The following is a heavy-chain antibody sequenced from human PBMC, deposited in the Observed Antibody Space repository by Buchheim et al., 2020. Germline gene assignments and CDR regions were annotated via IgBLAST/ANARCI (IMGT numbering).Heavy chain of an antibody. D-gene: IGHD2-8*02. Sequence: EVQLVESGGGLVQPGGSLRLSCAASGFTFSSYWMSWVRQAPGKGLEWVANIKQDGSEKYYVDSVKGRFTISRDNAKNSLYLQMNSLRAEDTAVYYCARDGIKGEWSMPAAHYYWGQGTL. CDR2: IKQDGSEK. CDR3: ARDGIKGEWSMPAAHYY. J-gene: IGHJ4*02. V-gene: IGHV3-7*01. CDR1: GFTFSSYW.